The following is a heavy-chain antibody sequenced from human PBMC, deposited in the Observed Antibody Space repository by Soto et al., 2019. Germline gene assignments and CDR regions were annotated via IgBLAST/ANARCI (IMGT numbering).Heavy chain of an antibody. CDR3: ARDSYPLAYFFDY. J-gene: IGHJ4*02. V-gene: IGHV1-18*04. CDR2: ISGHNGKT. Sequence: QVHLVQSGGEVKKPGASVKVSCKASGYTLINHGISWVRQAHGQGLEWMGWISGHNGKTNYAQKFQGRVTMSTDTSTSTAFMELRILRSDDTAVYYCARDSYPLAYFFDYWGQGTLVSVSS. CDR1: GYTLINHG.